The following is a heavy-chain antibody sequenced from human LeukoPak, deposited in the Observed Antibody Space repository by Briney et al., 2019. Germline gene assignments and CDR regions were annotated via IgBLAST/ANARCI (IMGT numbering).Heavy chain of an antibody. CDR2: IYYSGST. CDR1: GGSISSGGYY. CDR3: ARARIVVPAAID. D-gene: IGHD2-2*01. V-gene: IGHV4-31*03. Sequence: PSQTLSLTCTVSGGSISSGGYYWSWIRQHPGKGLEWIGYIYYSGSTYYNPSLKSRVTISVDTSKNQFSLKLSSVTAADTAVYYCARARIVVPAAIDWGQGTLVTVSS. J-gene: IGHJ4*02.